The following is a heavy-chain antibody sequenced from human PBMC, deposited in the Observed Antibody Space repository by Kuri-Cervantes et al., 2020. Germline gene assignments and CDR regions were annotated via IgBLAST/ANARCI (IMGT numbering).Heavy chain of an antibody. CDR1: GFTFSNAW. CDR3: TTLTVTTGGVDC. CDR2: IKSKTDGGTT. D-gene: IGHD4-17*01. J-gene: IGHJ4*02. V-gene: IGHV3-15*01. Sequence: GESLKISCAASGFTFSNAWMSWVRQAPGKGLEWVGRIKSKTDGGTTDYAAPVKGRFTISRDDSKNTLYLQMNSLKTEDTAVYYCTTLTVTTGGVDCWGQGTLVTVSS.